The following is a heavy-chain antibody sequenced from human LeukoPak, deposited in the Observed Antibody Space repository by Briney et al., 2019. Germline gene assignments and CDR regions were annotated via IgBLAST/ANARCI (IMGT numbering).Heavy chain of an antibody. CDR2: ISSSGTTI. Sequence: GGSLRLSCAAPGFTFSTYSTKWVRQAPGKGLEWVSHISSSGTTIYYADSVKGRFTISRDNAKNSLYLQMNSLRDEDTAVYYCATDHPDYWGQGTLVTVSS. CDR3: ATDHPDY. CDR1: GFTFSTYS. V-gene: IGHV3-48*02. J-gene: IGHJ4*02.